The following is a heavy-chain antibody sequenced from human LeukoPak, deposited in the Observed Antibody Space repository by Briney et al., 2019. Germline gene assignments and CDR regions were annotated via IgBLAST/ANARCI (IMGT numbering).Heavy chain of an antibody. CDR3: AKSNGYGLVDI. D-gene: IGHD3-10*01. V-gene: IGHV4-38-2*02. CDR2: IYHSGRT. Sequence: SETLSLTCTVSGYSISSGYYWGWIRQPPGKGLEWIGSIYHSGRTFYNPSLKSRVTISVDTSKNQFSLKLSSVTAADTAVYYCAKSNGYGLVDIWGQGTMVTVSS. J-gene: IGHJ3*02. CDR1: GYSISSGYY.